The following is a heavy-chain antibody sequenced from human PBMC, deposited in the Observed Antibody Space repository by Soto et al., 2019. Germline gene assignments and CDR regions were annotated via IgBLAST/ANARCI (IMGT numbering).Heavy chain of an antibody. V-gene: IGHV3-33*01. CDR2: IWYDGSNK. CDR3: ARDKQWLPGGGYYYYYMDV. Sequence: ESGGGVVQPGRSLRLSCAASGFTFSSYGMHWVRQAPGKGLEWVAVIWYDGSNKYYADSVKGRFTISRDNSKNTLYLQMNSLRAEDTAVYYCARDKQWLPGGGYYYYYMDVWGKGTTVTVSS. J-gene: IGHJ6*03. CDR1: GFTFSSYG. D-gene: IGHD6-19*01.